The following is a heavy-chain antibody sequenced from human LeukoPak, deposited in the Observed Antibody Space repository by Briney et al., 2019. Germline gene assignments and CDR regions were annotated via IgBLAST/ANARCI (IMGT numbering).Heavy chain of an antibody. V-gene: IGHV1-2*02. D-gene: IGHD3-22*01. Sequence: ASVKVSCKASGYTFTGYYMHWVRQAPGQGLEWMGWINPNSGGTNYAQKFQGRVTITADKSTSTAYMELSSLRSEDTAVYYCAREGGGITMMGGYYFDYWGQGTLVTVSS. CDR3: AREGGGITMMGGYYFDY. J-gene: IGHJ4*02. CDR1: GYTFTGYY. CDR2: INPNSGGT.